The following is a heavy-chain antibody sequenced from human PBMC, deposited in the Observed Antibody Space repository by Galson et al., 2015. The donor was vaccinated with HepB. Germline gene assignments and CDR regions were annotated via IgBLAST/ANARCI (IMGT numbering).Heavy chain of an antibody. CDR3: SRQGDDGDYEVDY. CDR1: GFTFSNYA. Sequence: SLRLSCAASGFTFSNYAMSWVRQAPGKGLEWVSGISGSGSSTYYADSVQGRFTISRDNSKNTLYLQMNSLRAEDTAVYYCSRQGDDGDYEVDYWGQGTLVTVSP. D-gene: IGHD4-17*01. V-gene: IGHV3-23*01. CDR2: ISGSGSST. J-gene: IGHJ4*02.